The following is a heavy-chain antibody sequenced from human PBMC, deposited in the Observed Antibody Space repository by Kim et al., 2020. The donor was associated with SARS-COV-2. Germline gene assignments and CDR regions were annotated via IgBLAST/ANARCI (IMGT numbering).Heavy chain of an antibody. J-gene: IGHJ5*02. V-gene: IGHV1-24*01. Sequence: ASVKVSCKVSGYTLTELSMHWVRQAPGKGLEWMGGFDPEDGETIYAQKFQGRVTMTEDTSTDTAYMELSSLRSEDTAVYYCATANYGSGSYFGWFDPWGQGTLVTVSS. D-gene: IGHD3-10*01. CDR3: ATANYGSGSYFGWFDP. CDR1: GYTLTELS. CDR2: FDPEDGET.